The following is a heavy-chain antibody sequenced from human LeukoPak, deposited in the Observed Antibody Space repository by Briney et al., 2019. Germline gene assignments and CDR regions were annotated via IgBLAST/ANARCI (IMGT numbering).Heavy chain of an antibody. Sequence: GSLRLSCEASGFIVTSYYMTWVRQAPGKGLEWVSVIYSGGTTYYADSVKGRVAISRDNSKNTVFLQMNSVRAEDTAVYYCARSYSNHLFGMDVWGQGTTVTVSS. V-gene: IGHV3-66*01. CDR1: GFIVTSYY. CDR2: IYSGGTT. D-gene: IGHD4-11*01. J-gene: IGHJ6*02. CDR3: ARSYSNHLFGMDV.